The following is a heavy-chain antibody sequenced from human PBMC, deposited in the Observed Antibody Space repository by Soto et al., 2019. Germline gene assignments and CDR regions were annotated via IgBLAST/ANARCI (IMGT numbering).Heavy chain of an antibody. Sequence: GGSLRLSCVASGFTFTRYYMTWVRQAPGKGLEWVASINLDGSEQFYVDSVKGRFIISRDNARSSLYLQMNSLRAEDTALYFCSRENWFQDYWGPGTLVTVSS. D-gene: IGHD3-9*01. CDR2: INLDGSEQ. V-gene: IGHV3-7*03. J-gene: IGHJ4*02. CDR1: GFTFTRYY. CDR3: SRENWFQDY.